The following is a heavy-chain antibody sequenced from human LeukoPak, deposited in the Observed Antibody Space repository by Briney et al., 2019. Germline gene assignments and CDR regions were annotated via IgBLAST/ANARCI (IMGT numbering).Heavy chain of an antibody. CDR2: IYTSGST. D-gene: IGHD6-19*01. Sequence: SETLSLTCTVSGGSISSGSYYWSWIRQPAGKGLEWIGRIYTSGSTNYNPSLKSRVTISVDTSKNQFSLKLSSVTAADTAVYYCARSGVADLGNWFDPWGQGTLVTVSS. V-gene: IGHV4-61*02. CDR3: ARSGVADLGNWFDP. CDR1: GGSISSGSYY. J-gene: IGHJ5*02.